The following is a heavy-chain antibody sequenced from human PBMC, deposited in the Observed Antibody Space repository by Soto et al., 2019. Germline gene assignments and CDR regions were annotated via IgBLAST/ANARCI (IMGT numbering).Heavy chain of an antibody. CDR1: GASISTGGYS. CDR3: ARGDRYSGSFSDYFDP. Sequence: LSLTCIVSGASISTGGYSWSWIRQPPGKGPEWIGYIYESGRTYYKPSLKSRASISMDKSRNQFSVRLTSATAADTAVYFCARGDRYSGSFSDYFDPWGQGTLVTVSS. CDR2: IYESGRT. V-gene: IGHV4-30-2*01. D-gene: IGHD1-26*01. J-gene: IGHJ5*02.